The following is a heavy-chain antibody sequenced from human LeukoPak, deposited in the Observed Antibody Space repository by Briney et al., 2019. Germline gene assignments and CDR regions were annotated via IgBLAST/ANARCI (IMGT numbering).Heavy chain of an antibody. D-gene: IGHD5-24*01. V-gene: IGHV3-21*01. CDR3: AKSLMATTEVDY. Sequence: GGSLRLSCAASGFTFSSYSMNWVRQAPGKGLEWVSSISSSSSYIYYADSVKGRFTISRDNSKNTLYVQMNSLRVEDTAVYYCAKSLMATTEVDYWGQGTLVTVSS. J-gene: IGHJ4*02. CDR1: GFTFSSYS. CDR2: ISSSSSYI.